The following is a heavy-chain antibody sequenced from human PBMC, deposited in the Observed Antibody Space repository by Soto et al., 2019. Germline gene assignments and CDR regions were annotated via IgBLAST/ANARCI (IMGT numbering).Heavy chain of an antibody. D-gene: IGHD3-9*01. J-gene: IGHJ3*02. CDR1: GFTFSRYA. V-gene: IGHV3-64D*08. CDR2: ISSNGGST. CDR3: VKGIENDILTKYAFDI. Sequence: GGSLRLSCSASGFTFSRYAMHWVRQAPGKGLEYVSAISSNGGSTYYADSVKGRFTISRDNSKNTLYLQMSSLRAEDTAVYYCVKGIENDILTKYAFDIWGQGTMVTVSS.